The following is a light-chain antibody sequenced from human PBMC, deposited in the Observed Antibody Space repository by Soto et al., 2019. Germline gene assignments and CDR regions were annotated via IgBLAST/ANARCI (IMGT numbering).Light chain of an antibody. V-gene: IGKV3-20*01. Sequence: ETVLTQSPGTLSLSPGERATLSCRASQTVSSSYLAWYQQKPGQAPRLLIYGASSRATGIPDRFSGSGSGTDFTLTISRLEPEKFAVYYCQQYCQQYGSSPPSWTFGQGTRVEIK. CDR3: QQYCQQYGSSPPSWT. CDR2: GAS. CDR1: QTVSSSY. J-gene: IGKJ1*01.